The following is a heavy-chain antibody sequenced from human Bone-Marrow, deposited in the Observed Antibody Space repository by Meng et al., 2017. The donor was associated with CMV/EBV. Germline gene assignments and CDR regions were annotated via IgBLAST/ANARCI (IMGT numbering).Heavy chain of an antibody. D-gene: IGHD3-3*01. CDR2: INSDGSST. J-gene: IGHJ3*02. CDR1: GFTFSSYW. Sequence: GGSLRLSCAASGFTFSSYWMHWVRQATGKGLVWVSRINSDGSSTSYADSVKGRFTISRDNAKNTLYLQRNSLRAEDTAVYYCAELTIFGVATDNKENAFDIWGQGTMVTVSS. V-gene: IGHV3-74*01. CDR3: AELTIFGVATDNKENAFDI.